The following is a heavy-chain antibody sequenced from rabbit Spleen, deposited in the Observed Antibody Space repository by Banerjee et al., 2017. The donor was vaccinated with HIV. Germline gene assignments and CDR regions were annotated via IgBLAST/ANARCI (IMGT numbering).Heavy chain of an antibody. CDR3: ARDTGSSFSSYGMDL. D-gene: IGHD8-1*01. V-gene: IGHV1S40*01. Sequence: QSLEESGGDLVKPGASLTLTCTASGVSFSSDYYMCWVRQAPGKGLEWITCIETGSSGFTYFANWAKSRFTISKTSSTTVTLQMTSLTAADTATYFCARDTGSSFSSYGMDLWGPGTLVTVS. CDR2: IETGSSGFT. CDR1: GVSFSSDYY. J-gene: IGHJ6*01.